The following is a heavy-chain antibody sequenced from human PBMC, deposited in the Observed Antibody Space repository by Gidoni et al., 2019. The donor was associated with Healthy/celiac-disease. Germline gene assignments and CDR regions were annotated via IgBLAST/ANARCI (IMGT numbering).Heavy chain of an antibody. J-gene: IGHJ4*02. Sequence: QVQLQESGPGLVKPSETLSPTCTVPGGSISRYYWSWTRQPPGKGPVWFGYIYYSGSTNYNPSLKSRVTISVDTSKSQFSLKLSSVTAADTAVYYCASTYITMVQGVITAYYFDYWGQGTLVTVSS. D-gene: IGHD3-10*01. CDR2: IYYSGST. CDR3: ASTYITMVQGVITAYYFDY. CDR1: GGSISRYY. V-gene: IGHV4-59*01.